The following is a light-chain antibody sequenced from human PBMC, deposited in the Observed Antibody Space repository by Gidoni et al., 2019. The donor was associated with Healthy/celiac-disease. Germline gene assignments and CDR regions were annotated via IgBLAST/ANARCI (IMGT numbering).Light chain of an antibody. CDR2: DVS. Sequence: QSALTQPRSVSGSPGQSVTFSCTGTSSDVGGYNYGSWYQQHPGKAPKLMIYDVSKRPSGVPDRFSGSKSGNTASLTISGLQAEDEADYYCCSYAGSYTSYVFGTGTKVTVL. CDR1: SSDVGGYNY. V-gene: IGLV2-11*01. CDR3: CSYAGSYTSYV. J-gene: IGLJ1*01.